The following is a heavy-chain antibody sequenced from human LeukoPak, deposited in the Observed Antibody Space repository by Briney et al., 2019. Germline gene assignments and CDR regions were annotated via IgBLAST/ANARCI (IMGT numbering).Heavy chain of an antibody. CDR3: ARVRVRLGYCSSTSCYSAFDI. CDR2: IIPVFGTA. CDR1: GGTFSSYA. J-gene: IGHJ3*02. D-gene: IGHD2-2*02. V-gene: IGHV1-69*05. Sequence: SVKVSCKASGGTFSSYAISWVRQAPGQGLEWMGGIIPVFGTANYAQKFQGRVTSTTDESTSTAYMELSSLRSEDTAVYYCARVRVRLGYCSSTSCYSAFDIWGQGTMVTVSS.